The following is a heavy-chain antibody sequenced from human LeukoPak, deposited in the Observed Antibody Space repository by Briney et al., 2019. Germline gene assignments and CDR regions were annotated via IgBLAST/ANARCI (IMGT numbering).Heavy chain of an antibody. J-gene: IGHJ4*02. CDR2: IYPGASDT. Sequence: GESLKISCKASVFSFTNYWIAWVRQKPGEGLEWMGNIYPGASDTRYNPSFQGQVTISADTSIKTAYLQWSSLKASDTAIYYCARRAGGNTGGFYFDYWGQGSLVTVSS. CDR3: ARRAGGNTGGFYFDY. V-gene: IGHV5-51*01. D-gene: IGHD5-18*01. CDR1: VFSFTNYW.